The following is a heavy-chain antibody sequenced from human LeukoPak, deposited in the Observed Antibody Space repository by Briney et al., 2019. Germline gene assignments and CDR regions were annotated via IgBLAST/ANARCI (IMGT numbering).Heavy chain of an antibody. D-gene: IGHD2-2*01. CDR2: INHSGST. CDR1: GGSFSGYY. V-gene: IGHV4-34*01. J-gene: IGHJ5*02. Sequence: ASETLSLTCAVYGGSFSGYYWSWIRQPPGKGLEWIGEINHSGSTNYNPSLKSRVTISVDTSKNQFSPKLSSVTAADTAVYYCAREPPVVNWFDPWGQGTLVTVSS. CDR3: AREPPVVNWFDP.